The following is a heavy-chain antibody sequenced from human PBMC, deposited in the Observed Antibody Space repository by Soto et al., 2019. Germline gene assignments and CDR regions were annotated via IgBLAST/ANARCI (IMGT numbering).Heavy chain of an antibody. CDR2: IYYTGNT. D-gene: IGHD3-9*01. CDR1: GGSISSYY. Sequence: SETLSLTCTVSGGSISSYYWSWIRQPPGKGLEWIGYIYYTGNTNYNPSLKSRVTISIDMSKNQFSLKLSSVTAADTAVYYCTTYYDILTGYYSFDYWGQGNLVTVSS. J-gene: IGHJ4*01. V-gene: IGHV4-59*01. CDR3: TTYYDILTGYYSFDY.